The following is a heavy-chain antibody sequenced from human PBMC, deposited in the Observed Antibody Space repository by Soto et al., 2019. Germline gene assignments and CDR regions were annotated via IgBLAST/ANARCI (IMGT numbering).Heavy chain of an antibody. J-gene: IGHJ4*02. Sequence: EVQLVESGGGLVKPGRSLRLSCTASGFTFGDYAMSWFRQAPGKGLEWVGFIRSKAYGGTTEYAASVKGRFTISRDDSKSIAYLQMNSLKTEDTAVYYCTRDQTFAAAGTDRDFHWGQGTLVTVSS. CDR3: TRDQTFAAAGTDRDFH. CDR2: IRSKAYGGTT. CDR1: GFTFGDYA. V-gene: IGHV3-49*05. D-gene: IGHD6-13*01.